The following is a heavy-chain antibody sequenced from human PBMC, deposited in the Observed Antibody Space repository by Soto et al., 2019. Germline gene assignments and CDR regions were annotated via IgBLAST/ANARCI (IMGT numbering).Heavy chain of an antibody. J-gene: IGHJ6*03. D-gene: IGHD2-15*01. CDR1: GFSFSSYG. CDR3: ARIVVVALSQGYYYFYMDV. Sequence: QVQLVESGGGVVQPGRSLRLSCAASGFSFSSYGMHWVRQAPGKGLEWVAVIWYDGSNNYYADSVKGRFTISRDNSNNTLYLQMNSLRAEDTAMYYCARIVVVALSQGYYYFYMDVWGKGTTVTVSS. V-gene: IGHV3-33*01. CDR2: IWYDGSNN.